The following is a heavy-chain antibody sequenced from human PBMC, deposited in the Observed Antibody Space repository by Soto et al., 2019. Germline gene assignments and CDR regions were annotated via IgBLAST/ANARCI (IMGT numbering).Heavy chain of an antibody. Sequence: SETLSLTFTVSGGSISSYYWSWIRQPPGKGLEWIGYIYYSGSTNYNPSLKSRVTISVDTSKNQFSLKLSSVTAADTAVYYCARGGYSYGAGGSWFDPWGQGTLVTVSS. CDR2: IYYSGST. J-gene: IGHJ5*02. CDR1: GGSISSYY. D-gene: IGHD5-18*01. CDR3: ARGGYSYGAGGSWFDP. V-gene: IGHV4-59*01.